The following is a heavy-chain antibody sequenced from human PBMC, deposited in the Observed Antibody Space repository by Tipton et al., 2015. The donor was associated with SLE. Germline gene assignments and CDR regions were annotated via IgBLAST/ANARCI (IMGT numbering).Heavy chain of an antibody. J-gene: IGHJ6*03. CDR1: GGSISSGSYY. CDR3: ARGRGSSSSYYYYYMDV. V-gene: IGHV4-61*02. CDR2: IYTSGST. D-gene: IGHD6-6*01. Sequence: LRLSCTVSGGSISSGSYYWSWIRQPAGKGLEWIGRIYTSGSTNYSPSLKSRVTISVDTSKNQFSLKLSSVTAADTAVYYCARGRGSSSSYYYYYMDVWGKGTTVTVSS.